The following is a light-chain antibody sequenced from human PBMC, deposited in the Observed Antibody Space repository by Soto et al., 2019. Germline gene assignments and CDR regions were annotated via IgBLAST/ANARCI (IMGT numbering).Light chain of an antibody. Sequence: SLLTHPPPVSGSPGHPVTISSTGTSRDFNHYNRVSWYQRPPGTGPKLIIFELNNRPSGVPDRFSESKSGNTASLTISGLQAEDEGEYYCSLYITDSTYVFGPGTKVTVL. CDR1: SRDFNHYNR. V-gene: IGLV2-18*01. CDR3: SLYITDSTYV. CDR2: ELN. J-gene: IGLJ1*01.